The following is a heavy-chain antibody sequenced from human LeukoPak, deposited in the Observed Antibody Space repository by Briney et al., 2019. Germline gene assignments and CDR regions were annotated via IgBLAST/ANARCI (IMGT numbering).Heavy chain of an antibody. J-gene: IGHJ5*02. Sequence: GGSLRLSCAASGFTFSSYAMSWVRQAPGKGLEWVSAISGSGGSTYYADSVKGRFTISRDNSKNTLYLQMNSLRAEDTAVYYCAKDREWGYSYGSNWFDPWGQGTLVTISS. CDR2: ISGSGGST. CDR3: AKDREWGYSYGSNWFDP. D-gene: IGHD5-18*01. CDR1: GFTFSSYA. V-gene: IGHV3-23*01.